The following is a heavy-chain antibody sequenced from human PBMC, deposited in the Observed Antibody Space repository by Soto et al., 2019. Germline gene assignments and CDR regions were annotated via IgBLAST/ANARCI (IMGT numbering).Heavy chain of an antibody. CDR3: VKDHPALEY. J-gene: IGHJ4*01. V-gene: IGHV3-64D*06. CDR2: IRSAGDRI. CDR1: GFTFGSYA. Sequence: PGGSLRLSCAASGFTFGSYAMHWVRQTPGKGLEYVSVIRSAGDRIYYADSVKGRFTISRDNSKNTLFLQMNSLRPDDTAMYYCVKDHPALEYWGHGTLVTVSS.